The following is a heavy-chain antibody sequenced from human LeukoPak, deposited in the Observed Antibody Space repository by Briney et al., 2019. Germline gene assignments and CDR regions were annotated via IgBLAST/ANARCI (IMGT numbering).Heavy chain of an antibody. CDR2: ISGSGGST. Sequence: AGGSLRLSXAASGFTFSSYAMSWVCQAPGKGLEWVSAISGSGGSTYYADSVKGRFTISRDNSKNTLYLQMNSLRAEDTAVYYCPNPPLKVRYYFDYWGQGTLVTVSS. J-gene: IGHJ4*02. V-gene: IGHV3-23*01. CDR3: PNPPLKVRYYFDY. CDR1: GFTFSSYA.